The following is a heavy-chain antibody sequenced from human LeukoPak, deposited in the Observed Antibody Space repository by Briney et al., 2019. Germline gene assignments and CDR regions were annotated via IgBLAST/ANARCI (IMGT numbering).Heavy chain of an antibody. J-gene: IGHJ3*02. CDR3: AGSRVPGAVDI. CDR1: GFTFTNYW. Sequence: GGSLRLSCATSGFTFTNYWMSWVRQAPGKGLEWVANIKQDGSEKYCVDSVKGRFTISRDNAKKSLYLQMNSLRAEDTAVYYCAGSRVPGAVDIWGQGTMVTVSS. D-gene: IGHD2-15*01. V-gene: IGHV3-7*05. CDR2: IKQDGSEK.